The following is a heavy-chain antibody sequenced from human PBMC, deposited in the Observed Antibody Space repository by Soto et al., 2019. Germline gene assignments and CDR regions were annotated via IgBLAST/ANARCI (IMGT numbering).Heavy chain of an antibody. Sequence: GASVKVSCKASGSTLNSYYMDWVRQAPGQGLEWMGIINPRGGSTSYAQQFQGTVTMTSDTSTRTVYMELSSLRSEDTAVYYCARDSGDSSGYIFDYWGQGTRVTVSS. J-gene: IGHJ4*02. CDR3: ARDSGDSSGYIFDY. D-gene: IGHD3-22*01. CDR1: GSTLNSYY. V-gene: IGHV1-46*02. CDR2: INPRGGST.